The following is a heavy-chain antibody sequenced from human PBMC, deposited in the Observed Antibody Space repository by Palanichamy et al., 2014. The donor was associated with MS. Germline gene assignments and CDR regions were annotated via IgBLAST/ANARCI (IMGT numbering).Heavy chain of an antibody. CDR3: TRDMATSATTERFDI. V-gene: IGHV3-7*04. J-gene: IGHJ3*02. CDR1: EFTFSSYW. Sequence: EVQLVEVWGEALVQPGGSLRLSCAATEFTFSSYWMTWVRQAPGKGLEWVANINQDGTAKKYLDSVKGRITVSRDNAKNSLYLQINSLRAEDTAVYYCTRDMATSATTERFDIWGQGTMVTVSS. D-gene: IGHD1-1*01. CDR2: INQDGTAK.